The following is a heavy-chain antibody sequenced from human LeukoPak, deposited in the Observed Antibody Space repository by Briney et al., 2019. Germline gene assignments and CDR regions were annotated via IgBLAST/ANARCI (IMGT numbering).Heavy chain of an antibody. V-gene: IGHV3-48*04. CDR1: GFTFSSYS. D-gene: IGHD5-24*01. CDR3: ARDAQRWLQKGVFDY. J-gene: IGHJ4*02. CDR2: ISSSGSTI. Sequence: GGSLRLSCAASGFTFSSYSMNWVRQAPGKGLEWVSYISSSGSTIYYADSVKGRFTISRDNAKNSLYLQMNSLRAEDTAVYYCARDAQRWLQKGVFDYWGQGTLVTVSS.